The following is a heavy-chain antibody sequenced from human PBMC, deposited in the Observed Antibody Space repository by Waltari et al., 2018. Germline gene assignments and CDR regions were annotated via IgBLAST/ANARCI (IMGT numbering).Heavy chain of an antibody. Sequence: QVQLVESGGGVVQPGGSQRLSCAASGFTFSSYGMHWVRQAPGTGLEWVAFIRYDGSNKYYADSVKGRFTISRDNSKNTLYLQMNSLRAEDTAVYYCAKERRDRTTPYYYYYYMDVWGKGTTVTVSS. V-gene: IGHV3-30*02. CDR3: AKERRDRTTPYYYYYYMDV. J-gene: IGHJ6*03. CDR2: IRYDGSNK. CDR1: GFTFSSYG. D-gene: IGHD1-1*01.